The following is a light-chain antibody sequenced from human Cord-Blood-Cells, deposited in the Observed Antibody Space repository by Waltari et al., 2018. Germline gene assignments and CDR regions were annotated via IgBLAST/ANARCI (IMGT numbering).Light chain of an antibody. J-gene: IGLJ2*01. CDR3: CSYAGSYTV. Sequence: SALTQPSSVSGSPGLSVTISCTGTSSDVGGYNYVTWYQQHPGKAPKLMIYDVSKRPSGVPDRFSGSKSGNTASLTISGLQAEDEADYYCCSYAGSYTVFGGGTKLTVL. CDR1: SSDVGGYNY. V-gene: IGLV2-11*01. CDR2: DVS.